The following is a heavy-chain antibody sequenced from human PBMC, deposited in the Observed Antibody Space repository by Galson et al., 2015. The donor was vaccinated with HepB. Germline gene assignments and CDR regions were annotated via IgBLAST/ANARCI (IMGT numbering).Heavy chain of an antibody. Sequence: SLRLSCAAPGFTLSNYAMSWVRQAPGKGLEWVSYITGSGADSYYAESVKGRFTISRDNSKNTLYLKMNSLRDEDTAVYYCAKARFDSGSSQSGVLDFWGQGTLVTVSS. D-gene: IGHD3-10*01. CDR2: ITGSGADS. CDR3: AKARFDSGSSQSGVLDF. J-gene: IGHJ4*02. V-gene: IGHV3-23*01. CDR1: GFTLSNYA.